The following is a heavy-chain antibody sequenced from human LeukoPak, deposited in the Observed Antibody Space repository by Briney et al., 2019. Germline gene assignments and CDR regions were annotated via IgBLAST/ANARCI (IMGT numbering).Heavy chain of an antibody. CDR3: AKDTEYYYDSSGYQFWDY. J-gene: IGHJ4*02. CDR1: GFTFSSYA. D-gene: IGHD3-22*01. V-gene: IGHV3-23*01. Sequence: GGSLRLSCAASGFTFSSYAMSWVRQAPGKGLEWVSAISGSGGSTYYADPVKGRFTISRDNSKNTLYLQMNSLRAEDTAVYYCAKDTEYYYDSSGYQFWDYWGQGTLVTVSS. CDR2: ISGSGGST.